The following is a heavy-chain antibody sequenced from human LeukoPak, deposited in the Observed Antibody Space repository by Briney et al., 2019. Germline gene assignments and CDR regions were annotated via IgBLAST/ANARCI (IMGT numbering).Heavy chain of an antibody. Sequence: ASVKVSCKASGYTFTSYVISWVRQAPGQGREWVGWISAYNRDTNYAQKVQGRVTMTTDTATTTAYMELRSLRSDDTAVYYCARDTSGGPYFDYWGQGTLVTVAS. J-gene: IGHJ4*02. CDR2: ISAYNRDT. V-gene: IGHV1-18*01. D-gene: IGHD4-23*01. CDR1: GYTFTSYV. CDR3: ARDTSGGPYFDY.